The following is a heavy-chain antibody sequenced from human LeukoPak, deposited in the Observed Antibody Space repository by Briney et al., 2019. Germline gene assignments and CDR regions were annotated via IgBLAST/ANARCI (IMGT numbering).Heavy chain of an antibody. V-gene: IGHV1-69*13. D-gene: IGHD3-10*01. CDR2: IIPIFGTT. CDR3: ARGRFGLLWFGELER. Sequence: SVKVSCKASGGTFSNYAISWVRQAPGQGLRWMGGIIPIFGTTNYAQKFQGRVTITADESTSTAYMELSSLRSEDTAVFYCARGRFGLLWFGELERWGQGTLVTVSS. J-gene: IGHJ4*02. CDR1: GGTFSNYA.